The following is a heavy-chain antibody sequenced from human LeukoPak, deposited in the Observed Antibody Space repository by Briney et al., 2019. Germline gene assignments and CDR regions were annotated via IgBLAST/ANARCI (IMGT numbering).Heavy chain of an antibody. CDR1: GFTFSNAW. J-gene: IGHJ4*02. Sequence: GGSLRLSCAGSGFTFSNAWMNWVRRAPGKGLEWVGRIKSKVDGGTTDYAAPVKGRFIVSRDDSRNTVYLQMNSLKTVDTAVYYCSTGGYYLDYWGQGTLVTVSS. V-gene: IGHV3-15*01. CDR3: STGGYYLDY. D-gene: IGHD3-16*01. CDR2: IKSKVDGGTT.